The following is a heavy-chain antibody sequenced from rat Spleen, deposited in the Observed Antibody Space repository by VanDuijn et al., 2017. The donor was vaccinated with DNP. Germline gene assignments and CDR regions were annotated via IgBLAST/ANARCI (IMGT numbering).Heavy chain of an antibody. CDR3: TRPTTGITGDY. Sequence: EVQLVESGGGLVQPGRSMKLSCAASGFTFSSFPMAWVRQAPTKGLEWVATISTSGGSTYYRDSVKGRFTISRDNAKSTLYLQMNSLRSEDTATYYCTRPTTGITGDYWGQGVMVTVSS. CDR1: GFTFSSFP. CDR2: ISTSGGST. V-gene: IGHV5-46*01. J-gene: IGHJ2*01. D-gene: IGHD1-9*01.